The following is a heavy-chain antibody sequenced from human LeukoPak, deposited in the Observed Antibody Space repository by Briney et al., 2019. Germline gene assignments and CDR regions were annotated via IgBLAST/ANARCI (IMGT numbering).Heavy chain of an antibody. V-gene: IGHV3-64*01. CDR2: VLGNGGTT. CDR3: ARERAFYYFDY. CDR1: GFTFTTYT. J-gene: IGHJ4*02. Sequence: GGSLRLSCEASGFTFTTYTMHWVRQAPGKGLEYVSAVLGNGGTTYYANSVKGRFTISRDNSKNTVYLQMGSLRAEDTAVYYSARERAFYYFDYWGQGSLVTVSS.